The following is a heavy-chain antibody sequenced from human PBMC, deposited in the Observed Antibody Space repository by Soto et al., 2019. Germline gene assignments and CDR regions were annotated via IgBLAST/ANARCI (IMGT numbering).Heavy chain of an antibody. J-gene: IGHJ4*02. V-gene: IGHV3-15*07. D-gene: IGHD4-4*01. Sequence: GGPLRISCAAYGFTFNNAWMNWVRQAPGKRLEWVGRIKSKTDGGTTDYAAPVNGRFTISRDDAKNTLYLQMNSLKTEDTAVYYCTTDLYSNYDAKGLTLYYFDYWGQGTLVTVSS. CDR1: GFTFNNAW. CDR2: IKSKTDGGTT. CDR3: TTDLYSNYDAKGLTLYYFDY.